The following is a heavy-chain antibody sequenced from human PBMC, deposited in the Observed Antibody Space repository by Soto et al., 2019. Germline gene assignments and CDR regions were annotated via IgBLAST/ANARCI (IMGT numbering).Heavy chain of an antibody. J-gene: IGHJ6*02. V-gene: IGHV1-18*01. CDR2: ISAYNGNT. CDR3: AREAIAVAGKGIYYYGMDV. D-gene: IGHD6-19*01. CDR1: GYTFTSYG. Sequence: QVQLVQSGAEVKKPGASVKVSCKASGYTFTSYGISWVRQAPGQGLEWMGWISAYNGNTNYAQKLQGRVTMTTDTSTSTAYMELRSLRSDETAVYYCAREAIAVAGKGIYYYGMDVWGQGTTVTVSS.